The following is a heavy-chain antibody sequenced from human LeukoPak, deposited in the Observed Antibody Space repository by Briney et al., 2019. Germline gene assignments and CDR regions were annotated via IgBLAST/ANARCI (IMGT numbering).Heavy chain of an antibody. D-gene: IGHD1-1*01. CDR1: GGSISSGDYY. V-gene: IGHV4-30-4*08. CDR2: IYYSGST. Sequence: SETLSLTCTVSGGSISSGDYYWSWIRQPPGKGLEWIGYIYYSGSTYYNPSLKSRVTISVDTSKNQFSLKLSSVTAADTAVYCCARANDWYYYYMDVWGKGTTVTVSS. J-gene: IGHJ6*03. CDR3: ARANDWYYYYMDV.